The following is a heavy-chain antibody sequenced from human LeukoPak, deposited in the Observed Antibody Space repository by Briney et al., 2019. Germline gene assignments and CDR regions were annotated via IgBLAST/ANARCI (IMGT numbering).Heavy chain of an antibody. V-gene: IGHV3-74*01. J-gene: IGHJ4*02. D-gene: IGHD4-17*01. CDR3: AKDGDYGDYEGYFDY. CDR2: ITRDGSST. Sequence: VRQAPGXGLVWVSRITRDGSSTTYADSVKGRFTTSRDNAKNTLYLQMNSLRAEDTAVYYCAKDGDYGDYEGYFDYWGQGTLVTVSS.